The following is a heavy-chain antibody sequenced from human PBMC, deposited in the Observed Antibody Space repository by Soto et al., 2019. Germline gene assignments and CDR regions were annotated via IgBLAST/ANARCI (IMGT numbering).Heavy chain of an antibody. CDR3: ARVPDR. J-gene: IGHJ5*02. CDR1: GGSINSDY. Sequence: PSETLSLTCIVSGGSINSDYWSWFRQPPGKRLEWIGYITHGGSTKYNPSLETRITLSIDTSRHQFSLKLSSVTAADTAVYYCARVPDRWGQGTLVTVSS. D-gene: IGHD2-2*01. V-gene: IGHV4-59*12. CDR2: ITHGGST.